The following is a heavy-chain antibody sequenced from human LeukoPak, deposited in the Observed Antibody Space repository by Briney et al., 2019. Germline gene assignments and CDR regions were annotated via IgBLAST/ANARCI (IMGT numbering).Heavy chain of an antibody. Sequence: PSETLSLTCTVSGGSISSSPYYWGWIRQPPGKGMEWIGSIYNSGSTYYNPSLKSRVTISVDTSKNQFSLKLSSVTAADTAVYYCARHYFYGSGSYFNWFDPWGQGTLVTVSS. CDR3: ARHYFYGSGSYFNWFDP. CDR2: IYNSGST. D-gene: IGHD3-10*01. CDR1: GGSISSSPYY. J-gene: IGHJ5*02. V-gene: IGHV4-39*01.